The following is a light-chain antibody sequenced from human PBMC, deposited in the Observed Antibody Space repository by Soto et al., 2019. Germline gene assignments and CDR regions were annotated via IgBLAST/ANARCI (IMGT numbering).Light chain of an antibody. CDR3: QQYNSWYT. Sequence: DTQMTQSPSTLSVSVGDRVTITCRASQSIYTRLAWYQQKPGKAPKLLIYKASSLESGVPSRFSGSGSGTEYTLTISSLQPEDFANYYCQQYNSWYTFGQGTKLEIK. CDR2: KAS. J-gene: IGKJ2*01. CDR1: QSIYTR. V-gene: IGKV1-5*03.